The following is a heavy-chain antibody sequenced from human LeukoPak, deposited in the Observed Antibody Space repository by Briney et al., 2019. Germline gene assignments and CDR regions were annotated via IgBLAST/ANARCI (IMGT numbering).Heavy chain of an antibody. CDR2: ISGSGGST. V-gene: IGHV3-23*01. J-gene: IGHJ3*02. Sequence: PGGSLRLSCAASGFTFSSYAMSWVRQAPGKGLEWVSAISGSGGSTYYADSVKGRFTISRDDSKNTLYLQMSSLRAEDTAVYYCAKHGDRQQGPLPHDAFDIWGQGAMVTVSS. CDR3: AKHGDRQQGPLPHDAFDI. D-gene: IGHD6-13*01. CDR1: GFTFSSYA.